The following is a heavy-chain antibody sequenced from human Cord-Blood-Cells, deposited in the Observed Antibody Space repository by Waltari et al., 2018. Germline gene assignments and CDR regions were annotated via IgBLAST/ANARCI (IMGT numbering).Heavy chain of an antibody. Sequence: LEWVANIKQDGSEKYYVDSVKGRFTISRDNAKNSLYLQMNSLRAEDTAVYYCARIRGGSYYYFDYWGRGTLVTVSS. V-gene: IGHV3-7*01. CDR3: ARIRGGSYYYFDY. D-gene: IGHD1-26*01. CDR2: IKQDGSEK. J-gene: IGHJ4*02.